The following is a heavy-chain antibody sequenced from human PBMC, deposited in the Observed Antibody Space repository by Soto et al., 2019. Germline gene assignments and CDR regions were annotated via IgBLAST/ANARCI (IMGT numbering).Heavy chain of an antibody. CDR3: ARHASYRGYDWEDWADLYYFYY. D-gene: IGHD5-12*01. V-gene: IGHV4-39*01. J-gene: IGHJ4*02. Sequence: QLQLQESGPGLVKPSETLSLTCTVSGGSISSSSYYWGWIRQPPGKGLEWIGSIYYSGSTYYNPSLKSRVNIPVDPSKNQVPLKLSPWTAGGPAVYYCARHASYRGYDWEDWADLYYFYYWGQGTLVTVSS. CDR1: GGSISSSSYY. CDR2: IYYSGST.